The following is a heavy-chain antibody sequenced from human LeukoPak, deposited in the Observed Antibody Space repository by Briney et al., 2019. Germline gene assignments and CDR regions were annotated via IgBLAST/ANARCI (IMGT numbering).Heavy chain of an antibody. V-gene: IGHV4-38-2*01. CDR1: GGSFSGYY. CDR3: ARGGGLGSSTSPFNY. Sequence: SETLSLTCAVYGGSFSGYYWGWIRQPPGKGLGWIGSIYHSGSTYYNPSLKSRVTISVDTSKNQFSLKLSSVTAADTAVYYCARGGGLGSSTSPFNYWGQGTLVTVSS. D-gene: IGHD2-2*01. J-gene: IGHJ4*02. CDR2: IYHSGST.